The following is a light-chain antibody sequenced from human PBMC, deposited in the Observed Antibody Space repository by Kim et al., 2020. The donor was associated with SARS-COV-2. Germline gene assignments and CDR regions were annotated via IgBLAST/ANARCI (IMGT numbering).Light chain of an antibody. J-gene: IGKJ4*01. V-gene: IGKV3-11*01. CDR3: QQRHNWLT. Sequence: LSLAPGERATRSCRASQSVNTYFAWYRQKPGQAPKLLIFDASNRATGIPARFSGSGSGTDFTLTISSLEPEDFAVYYCQQRHNWLTFGGGTTVEI. CDR2: DAS. CDR1: QSVNTY.